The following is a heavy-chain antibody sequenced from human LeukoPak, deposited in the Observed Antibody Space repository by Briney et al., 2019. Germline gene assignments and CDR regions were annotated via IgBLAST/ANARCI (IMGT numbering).Heavy chain of an antibody. CDR1: GGSISSSSSY. J-gene: IGHJ4*02. CDR3: ARGRVGYSYGYGSQERGFDY. V-gene: IGHV4-39*07. Sequence: PSETLSLTCTISGGSISSSSSYWGWIRQPPGKGLECIGSIYYSGRTYYNPSLKSRVTISVDTSKNQFSLKLSSVTAADTAVYYCARGRVGYSYGYGSQERGFDYWGQGTLVTVSS. D-gene: IGHD5-18*01. CDR2: IYYSGRT.